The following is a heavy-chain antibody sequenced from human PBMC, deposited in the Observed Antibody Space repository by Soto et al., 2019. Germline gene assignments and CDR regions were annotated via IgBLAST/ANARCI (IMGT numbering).Heavy chain of an antibody. CDR3: ARDRLYSSSCFD. Sequence: VRTAPGKGLEWMEIISTMGGGTSYAQWFQGGVIMTRDTTTSTVYIELSSLRSEDTAVYYCARDRLYSSSCFD. CDR2: ISTMGGGT. V-gene: IGHV1-46*01. D-gene: IGHD6-13*01. J-gene: IGHJ2*01.